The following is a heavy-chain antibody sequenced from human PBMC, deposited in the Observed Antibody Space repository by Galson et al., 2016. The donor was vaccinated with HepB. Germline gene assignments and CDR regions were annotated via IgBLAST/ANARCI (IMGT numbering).Heavy chain of an antibody. CDR3: ARSMAEDGAFDI. CDR1: GFTFSSYG. D-gene: IGHD2-15*01. CDR2: IWYDGRHK. J-gene: IGHJ3*02. Sequence: SLRLSCAASGFTFSSYGMHWVRQAPGKGLEWVAVIWYDGRHKYYADSVKGRFIISRHNSKNTLYLQMNSLRAEDTAVYYCARSMAEDGAFDIWGQGTMVTVSS. V-gene: IGHV3-33*01.